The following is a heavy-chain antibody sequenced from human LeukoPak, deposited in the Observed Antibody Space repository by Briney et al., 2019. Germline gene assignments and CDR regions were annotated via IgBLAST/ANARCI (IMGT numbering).Heavy chain of an antibody. Sequence: GGSLRLSCAASGFTFSSYSMNWVRQAPGKGLEWVSSISSSSSYIYYADSVKGRFTISRDNPKNSLYLQMNRLRAEDTAVYYCAREEKYGDDVGAVYWGQGTLVSVSS. J-gene: IGHJ4*02. CDR1: GFTFSSYS. CDR3: AREEKYGDDVGAVY. V-gene: IGHV3-21*01. D-gene: IGHD4-17*01. CDR2: ISSSSSYI.